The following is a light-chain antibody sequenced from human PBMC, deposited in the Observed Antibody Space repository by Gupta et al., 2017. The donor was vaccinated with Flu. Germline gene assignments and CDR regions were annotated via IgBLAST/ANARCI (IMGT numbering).Light chain of an antibody. J-gene: IGKJ3*01. Sequence: IQMTQSPSSLSASVGDRVIITCRAGQSISNYLNWYQQKPGKAPKLLIYAASNLQRGVPSRFSGSGSGTDFTRTISSLQPEDFATYDCQQRYSTPQVTFGPGTKVDIK. V-gene: IGKV1-39*01. CDR3: QQRYSTPQVT. CDR2: AAS. CDR1: QSISNY.